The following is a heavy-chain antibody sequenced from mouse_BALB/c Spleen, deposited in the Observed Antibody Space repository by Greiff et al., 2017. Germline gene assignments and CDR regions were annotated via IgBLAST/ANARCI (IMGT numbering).Heavy chain of an antibody. J-gene: IGHJ4*01. Sequence: EVMLVESGGGLVKPGGSLKLSCAASGFAFSSYDMSWVRQTPEKRLEWVAYISSGGGSTYYPDTVKGRFTISRDNAKNTLYLQMSSLKSEDTAMYYCARHYGNRYYAMDYWGQGTSVTVSS. D-gene: IGHD2-1*01. CDR1: GFAFSSYD. V-gene: IGHV5-12-1*01. CDR2: ISSGGGST. CDR3: ARHYGNRYYAMDY.